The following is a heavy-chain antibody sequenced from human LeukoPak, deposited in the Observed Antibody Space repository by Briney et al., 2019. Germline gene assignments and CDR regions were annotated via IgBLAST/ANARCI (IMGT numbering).Heavy chain of an antibody. D-gene: IGHD6-13*01. V-gene: IGHV4-34*01. Sequence: PSETLSLTCAVYGGSFSGYYWSWIRQPPGKGLEWIGSIYSGSTYYNPSLKSRVTISVDTSKNQFSLKLSSVTAADTAVYYCARRGGNWYFDHWGQGTLVTVSS. CDR1: GGSFSGYY. CDR3: ARRGGNWYFDH. J-gene: IGHJ4*02. CDR2: IYSGST.